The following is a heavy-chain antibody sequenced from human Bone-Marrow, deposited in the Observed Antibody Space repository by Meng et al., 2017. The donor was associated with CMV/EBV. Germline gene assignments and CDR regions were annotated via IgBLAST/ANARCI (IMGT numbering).Heavy chain of an antibody. CDR2: IRYDGSNK. V-gene: IGHV3-30*02. D-gene: IGHD1-26*01. Sequence: GESLKISCAASGFTFSSYGMHWVRQAPGKGLEWVAFIRYDGSNKYYADSVKGRFTISRDNSKNTLYLQMNSLRAEDMAVYYCASRGATGTPYWGQGTLVTVSS. CDR1: GFTFSSYG. CDR3: ASRGATGTPY. J-gene: IGHJ4*02.